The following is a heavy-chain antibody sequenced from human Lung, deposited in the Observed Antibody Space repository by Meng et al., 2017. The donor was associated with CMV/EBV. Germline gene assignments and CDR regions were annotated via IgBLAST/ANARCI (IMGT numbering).Heavy chain of an antibody. CDR2: IYTSGTT. CDR3: ARAEADTGNFDY. J-gene: IGHJ4*02. D-gene: IGHD6-19*01. CDR1: GGSISSYY. Sequence: VQLREAGPGRGKASETLSLTCTVSGGSISSYYWSWIRQSAGKGLEWIGRIYTSGTTIYNPSLKSRLTLSLDTSKNQFSLKLNSVTAADTAVYYCARAEADTGNFDYWGQGTLVTVSS. V-gene: IGHV4-4*07.